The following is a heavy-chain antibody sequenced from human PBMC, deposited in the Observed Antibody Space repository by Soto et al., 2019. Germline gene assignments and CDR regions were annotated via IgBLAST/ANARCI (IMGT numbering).Heavy chain of an antibody. Sequence: EVQLLESGGGLVQPGGSLRLSCAASGFTFSSYAMRWVRQAPVKGLEWVSAISGSGGSTYYSASVKGRFTISRDNSTNTLYLQMKSLRAEDTAVYYCARRGRGSYSDYWGQGTLVTVSS. D-gene: IGHD3-16*01. V-gene: IGHV3-23*01. CDR1: GFTFSSYA. J-gene: IGHJ4*02. CDR2: ISGSGGST. CDR3: ARRGRGSYSDY.